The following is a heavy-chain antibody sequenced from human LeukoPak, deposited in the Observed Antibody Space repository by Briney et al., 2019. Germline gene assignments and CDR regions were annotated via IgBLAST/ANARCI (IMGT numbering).Heavy chain of an antibody. CDR1: GGSFSGYY. CDR3: VRSLYDTSGYYYVGY. J-gene: IGHJ4*02. D-gene: IGHD3-22*01. Sequence: PSETLSLTCAVYGGSFSGYYRSWIRQPPGKGLEWIGEINHSGSTYYNPSLKSRVSISAGTSKKQFSLKLSSVTAADAAVYYCVRSLYDTSGYYYVGYWGQGTVVTVSS. V-gene: IGHV4-34*09. CDR2: INHSGST.